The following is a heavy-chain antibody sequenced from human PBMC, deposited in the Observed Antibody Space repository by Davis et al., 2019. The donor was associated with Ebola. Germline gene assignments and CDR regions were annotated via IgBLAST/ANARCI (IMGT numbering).Heavy chain of an antibody. Sequence: ASVKVSCKTSGYTFTNYGINWVRQAPGQGLEWMGWISGYNGDSNYSQKFQGRVTLTTDTSTSTAYMELRSLKSDDTAVYYCARQRISIFGVAPTFDFWGQGALVTVSS. CDR3: ARQRISIFGVAPTFDF. J-gene: IGHJ4*02. CDR1: GYTFTNYG. V-gene: IGHV1-18*04. CDR2: ISGYNGDS. D-gene: IGHD3-3*01.